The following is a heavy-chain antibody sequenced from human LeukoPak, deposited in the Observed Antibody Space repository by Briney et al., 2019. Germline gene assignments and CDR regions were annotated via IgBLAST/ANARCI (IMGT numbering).Heavy chain of an antibody. CDR2: ISWDAGRT. V-gene: IGHV3-43*01. CDR3: AKADTTLDPLDH. CDR1: GFTFDDYT. J-gene: IGHJ4*02. D-gene: IGHD5-18*01. Sequence: GGSLRLSCAASGFTFDDYTMHWVRQAPGKGLEWVSLISWDAGRTYYADSVKGRFTISRDNSKNSLYLQMNSLRTEDTALYYCAKADTTLDPLDHWGQGTLVTVSS.